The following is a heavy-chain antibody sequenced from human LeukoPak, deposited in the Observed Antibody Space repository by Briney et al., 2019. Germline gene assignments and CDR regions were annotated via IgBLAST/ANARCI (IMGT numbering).Heavy chain of an antibody. D-gene: IGHD6-13*01. CDR2: IIPIFGTA. V-gene: IGHV1-69*13. J-gene: IGHJ6*02. CDR3: ARLASSSWPLYYYYGMDV. Sequence: SVKVSCKASGGTFSSYAISWVRQAPGQGLEWMGGIIPIFGTANYAQKFQGRVTITADESTSTAYMELSSLRSEDTAVYYCARLASSSWPLYYYYGMDVWGQGTTVTVSS. CDR1: GGTFSSYA.